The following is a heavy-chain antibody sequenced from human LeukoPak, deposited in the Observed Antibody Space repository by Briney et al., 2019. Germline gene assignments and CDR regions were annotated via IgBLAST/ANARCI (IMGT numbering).Heavy chain of an antibody. V-gene: IGHV4-34*01. Sequence: SETLSLTCAVYGGSFSGYYWSWIRQPPGKGLEWIGEINHSGSTNYNPSLKSRVTISVDTAKYQFSLKLSSVTAADTAVYYCARGSRIAARPKSFDYWGQGTLVTVSS. CDR3: ARGSRIAARPKSFDY. CDR1: GGSFSGYY. CDR2: INHSGST. D-gene: IGHD6-6*01. J-gene: IGHJ4*02.